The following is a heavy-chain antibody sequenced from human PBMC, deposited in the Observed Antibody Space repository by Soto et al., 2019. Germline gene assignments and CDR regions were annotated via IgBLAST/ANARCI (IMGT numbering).Heavy chain of an antibody. D-gene: IGHD6-6*01. J-gene: IGHJ6*02. V-gene: IGHV1-69*13. CDR3: ARGVSSPISYYYGMDV. CDR1: GGTFSSYA. CDR2: IIPIFGTA. Sequence: GPSVKVSCKASGGTFSSYAISWVRQAPGQGLEWMGGIIPIFGTANYAQKFQGRVTITADESTSTAYMELSSLRSEDTAVYYCARGVSSPISYYYGMDVWGQGTTVTVSS.